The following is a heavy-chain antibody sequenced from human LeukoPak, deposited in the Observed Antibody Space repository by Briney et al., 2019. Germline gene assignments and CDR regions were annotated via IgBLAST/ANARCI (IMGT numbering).Heavy chain of an antibody. CDR1: GGSMSNHY. J-gene: IGHJ4*02. V-gene: IGHV4-34*01. Sequence: SETLSLTCTVSGGSMSNHYWSWIRQPPGKGLEWIGEINHGGSTNYNPSLKSRVTISVDTSKNQFSLKLSSVTAADTAVYYCARGRTYYYDSSGYYRYWGQGTLVTVSS. CDR2: INHGGST. D-gene: IGHD3-22*01. CDR3: ARGRTYYYDSSGYYRY.